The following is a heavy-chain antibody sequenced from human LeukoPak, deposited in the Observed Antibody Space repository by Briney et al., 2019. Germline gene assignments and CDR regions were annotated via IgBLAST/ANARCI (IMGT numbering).Heavy chain of an antibody. CDR2: ISSGRPTI. J-gene: IGHJ4*02. D-gene: IGHD6-6*01. Sequence: GGSLRLSCAASGFTFSSYGMNWVHKPPGPGLQWVSYISSGRPTINYADSVRGRFTVSRDNAKSSLYLQMNNLRVEDTAVYYCARGGAARPDYWGQGTLVTVSS. CDR1: GFTFSSYG. CDR3: ARGGAARPDY. V-gene: IGHV3-48*04.